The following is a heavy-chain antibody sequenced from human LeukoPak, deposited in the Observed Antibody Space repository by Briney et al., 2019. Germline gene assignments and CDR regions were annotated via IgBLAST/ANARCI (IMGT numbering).Heavy chain of an antibody. CDR1: GFIVSGNY. J-gene: IGHJ5*02. Sequence: GGSLRLSCVASGFIVSGNYMTWVRQAPGKGLEWVSTLYGGGNTYYADSVKGRYTISRDNSKNTLYLQMNSLRAEDTAVYYCARDHYRYSTWGQGTLVTVSS. D-gene: IGHD6-13*01. V-gene: IGHV3-66*01. CDR2: LYGGGNT. CDR3: ARDHYRYST.